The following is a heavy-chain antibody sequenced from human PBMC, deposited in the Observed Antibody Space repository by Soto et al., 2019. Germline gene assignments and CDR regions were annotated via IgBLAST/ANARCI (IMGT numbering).Heavy chain of an antibody. J-gene: IGHJ4*02. D-gene: IGHD3-3*01. CDR1: GYTFTGYY. CDR3: SRVRAGLRSLAWPLLDY. CDR2: INPNSGGT. Sequence: QVQLVQSGAEVKKPGASVKVSCKASGYTFTGYYMHWVRQAPGQGLEWMGWINPNSGGTNYAQKFQGWVTMTRDTSTSTAYMELSRLRSDDTAVYYCSRVRAGLRSLAWPLLDYWGQGTLVTVSS. V-gene: IGHV1-2*04.